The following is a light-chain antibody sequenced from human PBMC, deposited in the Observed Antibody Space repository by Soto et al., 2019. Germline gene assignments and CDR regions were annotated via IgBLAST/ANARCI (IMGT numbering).Light chain of an antibody. CDR1: QSLRSN. CDR2: DAS. Sequence: ILVTQSPATLSVSPGERATLSCRAGQSLRSNLAWYQQKPGQAPRLLIYDASTRATGIPARFSGSGSGTEFTLIISSMQPEYFAVYYCQQYNRWPLTFGGGTKVEIK. J-gene: IGKJ4*01. CDR3: QQYNRWPLT. V-gene: IGKV3-15*01.